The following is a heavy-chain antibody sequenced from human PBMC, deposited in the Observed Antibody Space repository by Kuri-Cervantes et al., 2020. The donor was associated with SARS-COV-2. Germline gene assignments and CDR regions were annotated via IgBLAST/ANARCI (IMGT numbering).Heavy chain of an antibody. CDR2: FDPEDGET. J-gene: IGHJ4*02. Sequence: ASVKVSCKVSGYTLTELSMHWVRQAPGKGLEWMGGFDPEDGETIYAEKFQGRVTITADTSTDTAYMELSSLRSEDTAVYYCATASKRDFWSGYYTGVDYWGQGTLVTVSS. D-gene: IGHD3-3*01. CDR3: ATASKRDFWSGYYTGVDY. CDR1: GYTLTELS. V-gene: IGHV1-24*01.